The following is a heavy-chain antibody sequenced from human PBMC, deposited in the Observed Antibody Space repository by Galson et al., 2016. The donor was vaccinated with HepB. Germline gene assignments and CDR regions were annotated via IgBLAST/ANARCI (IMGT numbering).Heavy chain of an antibody. V-gene: IGHV3-23*01. CDR2: IRGSGTGT. J-gene: IGHJ3*02. CDR1: GFSISIYS. Sequence: SLRLSCAASGFSISIYSMNWVRQAPGKGLEWVSAIRGSGTGTSYTDSVKGRFTISRDNSKNTLYLRMNSLKTEGTAVYYCARSHRDSSGNVRDFDIWGQGTMVTVSS. D-gene: IGHD3-22*01. CDR3: ARSHRDSSGNVRDFDI.